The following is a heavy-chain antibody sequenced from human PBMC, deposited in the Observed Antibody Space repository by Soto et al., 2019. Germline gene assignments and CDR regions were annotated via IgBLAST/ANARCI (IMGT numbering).Heavy chain of an antibody. D-gene: IGHD4-17*01. V-gene: IGHV1-18*01. Sequence: QVQLVQSGAEVKKPGASVRVSCKASGYTFTRNGISWVRQAPGQGHERMGWVSAYYGNTKYAPKLQGRVTMTTDTSTTTAYMELRSLRSDDTAVDYCVRGADDDYMHWGYFDYWGQGTLVTVSS. CDR3: VRGADDDYMHWGYFDY. J-gene: IGHJ4*02. CDR2: VSAYYGNT. CDR1: GYTFTRNG.